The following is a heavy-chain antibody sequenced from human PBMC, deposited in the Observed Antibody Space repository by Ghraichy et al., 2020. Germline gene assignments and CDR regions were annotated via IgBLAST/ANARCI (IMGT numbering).Heavy chain of an antibody. Sequence: GGSLRLSCAASGFIFSSYWMSWVRQAPGKGLEWVANIKEDGSEKYHVDSVKGRFTVSRDNAKNSLYLQVNSLRAEDTAVYYCAKIADYAFDIWGQGTMVTGSS. D-gene: IGHD2/OR15-2a*01. CDR1: GFIFSSYW. CDR3: AKIADYAFDI. V-gene: IGHV3-7*01. J-gene: IGHJ3*02. CDR2: IKEDGSEK.